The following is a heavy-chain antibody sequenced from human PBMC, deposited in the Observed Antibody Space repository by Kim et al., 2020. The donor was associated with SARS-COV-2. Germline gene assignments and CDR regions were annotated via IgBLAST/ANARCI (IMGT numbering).Heavy chain of an antibody. J-gene: IGHJ4*01. V-gene: IGHV3-7*01. D-gene: IGHD6-6*01. CDR2: INQDGSIK. Sequence: GGSLRLSCAASGFTFSNYWMSWVRQAPGKGLEWVANINQDGSIKYFVDSLKGRFTISRDNAKNSLYLQLNSLGAEDTAAYYCARVGFSSSSSDYWGQGTLVTVSS. CDR3: ARVGFSSSSSDY. CDR1: GFTFSNYW.